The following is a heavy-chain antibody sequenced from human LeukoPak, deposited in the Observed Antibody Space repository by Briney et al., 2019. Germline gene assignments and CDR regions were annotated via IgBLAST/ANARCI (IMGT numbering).Heavy chain of an antibody. D-gene: IGHD5-24*01. V-gene: IGHV4-4*09. CDR1: GGSISSYY. J-gene: IGHJ5*02. CDR3: AGCRDGYNYGWFDP. CDR2: IYTSGST. Sequence: PSETLSLTCTVSGGSISSYYWSWIRQPPGKGLEWIGYIYTSGSTNYNPSLKSRVTISVDTSKNQFSLKLSSVTAADTAVYYCAGCRDGYNYGWFDPWGQGTLVTVSS.